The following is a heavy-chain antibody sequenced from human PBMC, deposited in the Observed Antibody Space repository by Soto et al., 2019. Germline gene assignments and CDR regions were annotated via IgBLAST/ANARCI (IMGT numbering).Heavy chain of an antibody. D-gene: IGHD3-3*01. CDR1: EFDFSNFA. CDR2: ISYDGDTQ. J-gene: IGHJ5*02. V-gene: IGHV3-30-3*01. Sequence: QVQLEESGGGVVQPGRSLRLSCAASEFDFSNFAMHWVRQAPGKGLEWMAVISYDGDTQYYADSAKGRFTISRDNSKTTLYLQMNSLTTEDTAVYYCVRVKCIFALRSPFDPWGQGTLVSVSS. CDR3: VRVKCIFALRSPFDP.